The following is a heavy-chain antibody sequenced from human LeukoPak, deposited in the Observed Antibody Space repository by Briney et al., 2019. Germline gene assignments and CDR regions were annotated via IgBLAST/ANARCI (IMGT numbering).Heavy chain of an antibody. V-gene: IGHV3-21*01. CDR1: GFTFSSYS. Sequence: GGSLRLSCAASGFTFSSYSMNWVRQAPGKGLEWVSSISSSSSYIYYADSVKGRFTISRDNAKNPLYLQMNSLRAEDTAVYYCASLGPGRSWYVRDDYWGQGTLVTVSS. CDR2: ISSSSSYI. D-gene: IGHD6-13*01. J-gene: IGHJ4*02. CDR3: ASLGPGRSWYVRDDY.